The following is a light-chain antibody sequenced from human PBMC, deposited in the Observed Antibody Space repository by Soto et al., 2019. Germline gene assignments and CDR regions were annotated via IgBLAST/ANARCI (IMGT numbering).Light chain of an antibody. V-gene: IGKV2-28*01. J-gene: IGKJ2*01. Sequence: DIVMTQTPLSLPVSPGEPASISCRSSQSLLESNGFTYLHWYLQKPGQSPQLLIYMGSNRDSGFPDRFSGSGSGTDFTLKITTVEAEDVGVYYCMQSLQTPHIFGQGTKLEIK. CDR2: MGS. CDR3: MQSLQTPHI. CDR1: QSLLESNGFTY.